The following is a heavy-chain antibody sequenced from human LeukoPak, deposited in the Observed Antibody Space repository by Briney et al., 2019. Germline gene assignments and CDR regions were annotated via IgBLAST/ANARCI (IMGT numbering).Heavy chain of an antibody. CDR1: GVSFSGYY. J-gene: IGHJ3*02. CDR3: ARRGYSYGRNDAFDI. V-gene: IGHV4-34*01. CDR2: INHSGST. Sequence: SETLSLTCAVYGVSFSGYYWSWIRQPPGKGLEWIGEINHSGSTNYNPSLKSRVTISVDTSKNQFSLKLSSVTAADTAVSYCARRGYSYGRNDAFDIWGQGTMVTVSS. D-gene: IGHD5-18*01.